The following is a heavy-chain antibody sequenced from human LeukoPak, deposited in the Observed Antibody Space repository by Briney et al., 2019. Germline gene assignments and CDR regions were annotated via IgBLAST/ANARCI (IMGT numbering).Heavy chain of an antibody. D-gene: IGHD2-15*01. CDR2: ISSSSSTI. V-gene: IGHV3-48*04. Sequence: PGGSLRLSCAASGFTFSSYRMNWVRQAPGKGLEWVSYISSSSSTIYYADSVKGRFTTSRDNAKNSLYLQMNSLRAEDTAVYYCAREDCSGGNCFYNRYYYYGLDVWGQGTTVTVSS. CDR3: AREDCSGGNCFYNRYYYYGLDV. J-gene: IGHJ6*02. CDR1: GFTFSSYR.